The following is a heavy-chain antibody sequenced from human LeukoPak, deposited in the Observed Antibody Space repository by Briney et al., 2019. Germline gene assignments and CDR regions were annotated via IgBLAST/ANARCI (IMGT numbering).Heavy chain of an antibody. V-gene: IGHV3-13*01. CDR1: GFTLSRYD. CDR3: ARVRRDGYKDY. Sequence: AGGSLRLSCAASGFTLSRYDMHWVRQATGKTLEWVSTIGIAGDTYYPGSVKGRLTISRDNAKNSLYLQMNSLRAEDTAVYYCARVRRDGYKDYWGQGTLVTVSS. CDR2: IGIAGDT. D-gene: IGHD5-12*01. J-gene: IGHJ4*02.